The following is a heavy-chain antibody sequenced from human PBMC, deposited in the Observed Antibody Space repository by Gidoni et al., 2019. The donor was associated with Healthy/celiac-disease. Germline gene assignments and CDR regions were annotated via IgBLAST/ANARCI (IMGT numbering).Heavy chain of an antibody. CDR3: ARARDGYNYRIDY. CDR1: GGSISSYY. J-gene: IGHJ4*02. D-gene: IGHD5-12*01. Sequence: QVQLQESGPGLLKPSETLSLTCTVSGGSISSYYWSWIRQPPGKGLEWIGYIYYSGSNNYNPSLKSRVTISVDTAKNQFSLKLSSVTAADTAVYYCARARDGYNYRIDYWGQGTLVTVSS. CDR2: IYYSGSN. V-gene: IGHV4-59*01.